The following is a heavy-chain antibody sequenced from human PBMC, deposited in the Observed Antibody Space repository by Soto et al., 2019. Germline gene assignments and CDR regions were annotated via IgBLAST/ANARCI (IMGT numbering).Heavy chain of an antibody. Sequence: QVQLVQSGAEVKKPGASVRVSCKASGYTFTTYTIHWVRRAPGQRLEWMGWINPGNDNTKYSRKFQDRVTITRDTSASTAYMELSSLRSEDTAVYYCARDPSDYWGQGTLVTVSS. V-gene: IGHV1-3*01. CDR1: GYTFTTYT. J-gene: IGHJ4*02. CDR3: ARDPSDY. CDR2: INPGNDNT.